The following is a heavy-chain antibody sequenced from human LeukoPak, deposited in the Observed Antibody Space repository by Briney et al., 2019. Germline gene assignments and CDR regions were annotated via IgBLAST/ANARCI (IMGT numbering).Heavy chain of an antibody. J-gene: IGHJ6*02. CDR3: ARALWLDGESYGMDV. CDR2: INPNSGGT. D-gene: IGHD2-21*01. V-gene: IGHV1-2*02. CDR1: GYTFTGYY. Sequence: GASVKVSCKASGYTFTGYYMHWVRQAPGQGLEWMGWINPNSGGTNYAQKFQGRVTMTRDTSISTAYMELSRLRSGDTAVYYCARALWLDGESYGMDVWGQGTTVTVSS.